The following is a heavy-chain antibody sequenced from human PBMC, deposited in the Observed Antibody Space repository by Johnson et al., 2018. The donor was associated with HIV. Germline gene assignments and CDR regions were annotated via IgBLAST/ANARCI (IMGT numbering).Heavy chain of an antibody. V-gene: IGHV3-30*03. Sequence: QVQLMESGGGFIQPGGSLRLSCAASAFTVSSNYMSWVRQAPGKGLEWVAVISYDGRNKYYAASVKGRFTISRDNSKNTLYLQMNSLRTEDTAVSYCAREMDTAMEDDAFDIWGQGTMVTISS. CDR3: AREMDTAMEDDAFDI. CDR2: ISYDGRNK. J-gene: IGHJ3*02. D-gene: IGHD5-18*01. CDR1: AFTVSSNY.